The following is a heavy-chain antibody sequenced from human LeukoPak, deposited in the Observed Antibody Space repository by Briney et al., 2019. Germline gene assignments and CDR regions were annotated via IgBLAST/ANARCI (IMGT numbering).Heavy chain of an antibody. CDR3: ATIKVRANNYDTDGFEY. V-gene: IGHV3-74*01. J-gene: IGHJ4*02. CDR2: INNDGTVT. D-gene: IGHD3-10*01. CDR1: GFTFSSYW. Sequence: GGSLRLSCAVSGFTFSSYWMHWVRQAPGKGLVWASRINNDGTVTTYADSVKGRFTISRDNAKNSLYLQMNSLRAEDTAVYYCATIKVRANNYDTDGFEYWVQGTLVTVSS.